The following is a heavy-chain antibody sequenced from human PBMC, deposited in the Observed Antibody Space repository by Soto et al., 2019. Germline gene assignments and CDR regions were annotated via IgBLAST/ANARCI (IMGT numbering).Heavy chain of an antibody. CDR3: ARQYSSSSNYIDY. Sequence: QLQLQESGPGLVKPSETLSLTCTVSGGSISSSSYYWGWIRQPPGKGLEWIGSIYYSGSTYYNPSLKSRVTISVDTSKNQFSLKLSSVTAADTAVYYCARQYSSSSNYIDYWGQGTLVTVSS. V-gene: IGHV4-39*01. D-gene: IGHD6-13*01. CDR2: IYYSGST. J-gene: IGHJ4*02. CDR1: GGSISSSSYY.